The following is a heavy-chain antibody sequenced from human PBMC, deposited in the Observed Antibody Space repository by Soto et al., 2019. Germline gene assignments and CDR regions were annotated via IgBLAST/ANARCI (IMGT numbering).Heavy chain of an antibody. CDR2: ISHDGNNK. J-gene: IGHJ6*02. D-gene: IGHD2-15*01. Sequence: GGSLRLSCAASGFAFSSYGMHWVRQAPGKGLEWVAVISHDGNNKYYADSVKGRFTISRDNSKNTLFLQMSSLGVEETAVFCCARRLEVGVLYYRMNLWGQGTPVTVSS. V-gene: IGHV3-30*03. CDR3: ARRLEVGVLYYRMNL. CDR1: GFAFSSYG.